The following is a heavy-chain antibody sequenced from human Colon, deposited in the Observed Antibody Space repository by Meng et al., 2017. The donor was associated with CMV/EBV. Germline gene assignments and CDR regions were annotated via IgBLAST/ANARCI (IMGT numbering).Heavy chain of an antibody. D-gene: IGHD3-10*01. CDR1: GSFSGYC. Sequence: GSFSGYCWSWIRQPPGKGLEWIGEINHSGSTNSNPSLKSRVTISVDTSKNQFSLKLSSVTAADTAVYYCARGFAVRGVIVLMGWFDPWGQGTLVTVSS. CDR3: ARGFAVRGVIVLMGWFDP. CDR2: INHSGST. V-gene: IGHV4-34*01. J-gene: IGHJ5*02.